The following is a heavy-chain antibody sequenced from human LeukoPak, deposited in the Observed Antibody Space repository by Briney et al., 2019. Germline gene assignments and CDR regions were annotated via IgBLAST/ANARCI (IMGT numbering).Heavy chain of an antibody. J-gene: IGHJ4*02. V-gene: IGHV3-30*02. CDR1: GFTFSSYG. D-gene: IGHD5-18*01. Sequence: GGSLRLSCAASGFTFSSYGMHWVRQAPGKGLEWVAFIRYDGSNKYYADSVKGRFTISRDNSKNTLYLQMNSLRAEDTAVYYCAKVDSRGCSYGSLDYWGQGTLVTVSS. CDR3: AKVDSRGCSYGSLDY. CDR2: IRYDGSNK.